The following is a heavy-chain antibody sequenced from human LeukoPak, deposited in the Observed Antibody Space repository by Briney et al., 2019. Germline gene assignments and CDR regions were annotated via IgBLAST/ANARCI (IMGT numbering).Heavy chain of an antibody. Sequence: SQTLSLTCAISGDSVSSNDAAWNWIRQSPSRGLEWLGRTYYRSKWSYDYAVSMKSRITINPDASKNQFSLQLNSVTPEDTAVYYCARENTMVRGVINPLDYWGQGTLVTVSS. J-gene: IGHJ4*02. D-gene: IGHD3-10*01. CDR3: ARENTMVRGVINPLDY. V-gene: IGHV6-1*01. CDR2: TYYRSKWSY. CDR1: GDSVSSNDAA.